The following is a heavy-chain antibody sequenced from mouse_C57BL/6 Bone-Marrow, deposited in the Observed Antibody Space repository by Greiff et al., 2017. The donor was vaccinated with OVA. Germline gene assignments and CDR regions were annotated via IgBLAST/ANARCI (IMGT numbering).Heavy chain of an antibody. V-gene: IGHV1-80*01. CDR2: IYPGDGDT. Sequence: VKLMESGAELVKPGASVKISCKASGYAFSSYWMNWVKQRPGKGLEWIGQIYPGDGDTNYNGKFKGKATLTADKSSSTAYMQLSSLTSEDSAVYFCARTYYSNWGFFDYWGQGTTLTVSS. CDR1: GYAFSSYW. CDR3: ARTYYSNWGFFDY. J-gene: IGHJ2*01. D-gene: IGHD2-5*01.